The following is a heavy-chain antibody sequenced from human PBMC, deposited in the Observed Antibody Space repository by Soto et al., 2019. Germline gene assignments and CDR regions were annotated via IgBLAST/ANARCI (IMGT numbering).Heavy chain of an antibody. Sequence: ESGGGVVQPGRSLRLSCAASGFTFSSYAMHWVRQAPGKGLEWVAVISYDGSNKYYADSVKGRFTISRDNSKNTLYLQMNSLRAEDTAVYYCARPTGYWGQGTLVTVSS. V-gene: IGHV3-30-3*01. J-gene: IGHJ4*02. CDR1: GFTFSSYA. CDR2: ISYDGSNK. CDR3: ARPTGY.